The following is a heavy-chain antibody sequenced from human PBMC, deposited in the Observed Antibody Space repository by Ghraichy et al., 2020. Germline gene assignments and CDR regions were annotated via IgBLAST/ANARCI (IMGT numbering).Heavy chain of an antibody. CDR2: ISSSSSTI. D-gene: IGHD3-10*01. CDR1: GFTFSSYS. J-gene: IGHJ5*02. Sequence: GGSLRLSCTASGFTFSSYSMNWVRQAPGKGLEWVSYISSSSSTIYYADSVKGRFTISRDNAKNSLYLQMNSLRDEDTAVYYCARRRHTSGGAFDPWGQGTLVTVSS. V-gene: IGHV3-48*02. CDR3: ARRRHTSGGAFDP.